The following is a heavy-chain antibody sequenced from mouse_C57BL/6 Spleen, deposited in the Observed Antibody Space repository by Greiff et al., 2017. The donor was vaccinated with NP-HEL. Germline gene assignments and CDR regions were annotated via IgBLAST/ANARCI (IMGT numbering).Heavy chain of an antibody. CDR3: AREDPVRAHFDY. J-gene: IGHJ2*01. CDR2: IYPGSGST. V-gene: IGHV1-55*01. CDR1: GYTFTSYW. Sequence: QVQLQQPGAELVKPGASVKISCKASGYTFTSYWITWVKQRPGHGLEWIGDIYPGSGSTNYNEKFKSKATLTVDTSSSTAYMQLSSLTSEDSAVYYCAREDPVRAHFDYWGQGTTLTVSS. D-gene: IGHD2-14*01.